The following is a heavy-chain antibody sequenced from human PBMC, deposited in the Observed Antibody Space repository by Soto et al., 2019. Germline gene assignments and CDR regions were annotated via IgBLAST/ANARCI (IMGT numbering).Heavy chain of an antibody. D-gene: IGHD6-19*01. CDR3: AKDGGYSSGWYFPSDDY. Sequence: EVQLLESGGGLVQPGGSLRLSCAASGFTFSSYAMSWVRQAPGKGLEWVSAISGSGGSTSYADSVKGRFTISRDNSKNTLYLQMNSLRAEDTAVYYCAKDGGYSSGWYFPSDDYWGQGTLVTVSS. V-gene: IGHV3-23*01. J-gene: IGHJ4*02. CDR1: GFTFSSYA. CDR2: ISGSGGST.